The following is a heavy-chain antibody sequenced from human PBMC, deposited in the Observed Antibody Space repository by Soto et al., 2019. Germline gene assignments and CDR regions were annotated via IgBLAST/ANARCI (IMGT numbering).Heavy chain of an antibody. CDR3: ASASVARAHAFDI. D-gene: IGHD6-6*01. J-gene: IGHJ3*02. CDR2: IWYDGSNK. CDR1: GFTFSSYG. V-gene: IGHV3-33*01. Sequence: GGSLRLSCAASGFTFSSYGMHWVRQAPGKGLEWVAVIWYDGSNKYYADSVKGRFTISRDNSKNTLYLQMNSLRAEDTAVYYCASASVARAHAFDIWGQGTMVT.